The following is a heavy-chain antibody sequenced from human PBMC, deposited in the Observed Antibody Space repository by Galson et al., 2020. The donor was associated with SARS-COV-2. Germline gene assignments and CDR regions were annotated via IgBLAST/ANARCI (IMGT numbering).Heavy chain of an antibody. V-gene: IGHV3-21*01. J-gene: IGHJ6*04. D-gene: IGHD2-8*01. Sequence: GGSLRLSCAASGFNFGIHSMNWVRQAQGKGLEWVSGISSSSRDKYYADSVRGRFTISRDNAKNSLYLQMNGLRVDDTAVYYCVRVLGVHRVEMDVWGKGTTVTVSS. CDR2: ISSSSRDK. CDR3: VRVLGVHRVEMDV. CDR1: GFNFGIHS.